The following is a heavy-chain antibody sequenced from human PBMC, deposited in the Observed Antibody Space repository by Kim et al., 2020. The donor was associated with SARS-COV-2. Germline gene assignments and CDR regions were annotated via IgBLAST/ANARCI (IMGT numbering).Heavy chain of an antibody. Sequence: GGSLRLSCAASGFTFSSYGMHWVRQAPGKGLEWVAVIWYDGSNKYYADSVKGRFTISRDNSKNTLYLQMNSLRAEDTAVYYCARDPRPGYSYGSEYFQHWGQGTLVTVSS. D-gene: IGHD5-18*01. J-gene: IGHJ1*01. CDR1: GFTFSSYG. CDR3: ARDPRPGYSYGSEYFQH. V-gene: IGHV3-33*01. CDR2: IWYDGSNK.